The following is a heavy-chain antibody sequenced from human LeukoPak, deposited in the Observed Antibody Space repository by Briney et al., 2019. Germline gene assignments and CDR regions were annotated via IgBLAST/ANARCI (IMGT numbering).Heavy chain of an antibody. CDR1: GFTFSSYG. CDR3: AKDRITMVRGVITAFDY. D-gene: IGHD3-10*01. V-gene: IGHV3-30*02. CDR2: IRYDGSNK. J-gene: IGHJ4*02. Sequence: PGGSLRLSCAAPGFTFSSYGMHWVRQAPGKGLEWVAFIRYDGSNKYYADSVKGRFTISRDNSKNTLYLQMNSLRAEDTAVYYCAKDRITMVRGVITAFDYWGQGTLVTVSS.